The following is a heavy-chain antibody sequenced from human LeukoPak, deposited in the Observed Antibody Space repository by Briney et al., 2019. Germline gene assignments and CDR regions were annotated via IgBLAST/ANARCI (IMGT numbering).Heavy chain of an antibody. J-gene: IGHJ4*02. CDR2: ISSSSYI. V-gene: IGHV3-21*01. Sequence: GGSLRLSCAVSGFTFSRYAMSWVRQAPGKGLEWVSSISSSSYIYYADSVKGRFTISRDNAKNSLYLQMNSLRAEDTAVYYCARDTRYDILTGYRLGRFGVDYWGQGTLVTVSS. CDR3: ARDTRYDILTGYRLGRFGVDY. CDR1: GFTFSRYA. D-gene: IGHD3-9*01.